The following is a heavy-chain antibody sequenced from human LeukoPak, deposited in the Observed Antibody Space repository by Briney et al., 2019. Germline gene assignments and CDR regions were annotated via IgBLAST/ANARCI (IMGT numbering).Heavy chain of an antibody. CDR3: RTVLSNGPFDY. V-gene: IGHV1-2*02. Sequence: ASVKVSCKASGYTFTGYYMHWVRQAPGQGLEWMGYIYPNSGATKYAQKFKGRRTKTRDTSISTAYLYMSGRRSSDTAARSCRTVLSNGPFDYRGQGSLVTVSS. CDR2: IYPNSGAT. D-gene: IGHD4-17*01. J-gene: IGHJ4*02. CDR1: GYTFTGYY.